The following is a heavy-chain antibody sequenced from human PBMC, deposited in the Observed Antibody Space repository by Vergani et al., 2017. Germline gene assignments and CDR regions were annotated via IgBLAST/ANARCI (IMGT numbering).Heavy chain of an antibody. J-gene: IGHJ4*02. D-gene: IGHD2-8*01. CDR2: ISGSGGST. CDR3: AKDWGKYCTNGVCPMDY. CDR1: GFTFSSYA. V-gene: IGHV3-23*01. Sequence: EVQLLESGGGLVQPGGSLRLSCAASGFTFSSYALSWVRQAPGKGLEWVSGISGSGGSTYYADSVKGRFTISRDNSQSTLYLQMNSLRAEDTAVYYCAKDWGKYCTNGVCPMDYWGQGTLVTVSS.